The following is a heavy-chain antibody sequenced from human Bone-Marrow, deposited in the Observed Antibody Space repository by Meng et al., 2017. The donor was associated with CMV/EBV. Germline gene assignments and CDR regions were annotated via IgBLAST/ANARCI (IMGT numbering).Heavy chain of an antibody. CDR3: ARDRQNTYYYGSGRSREPFGY. J-gene: IGHJ4*02. V-gene: IGHV3-74*01. D-gene: IGHD3-10*01. CDR1: GFTFSSYW. CDR2: INSDGSST. Sequence: GGPLRLSCAASGFTFSSYWMHWVRQAPGKGLVWVSRINSDGSSTSYADSVKGRFTISRDNAKNTLYLQMNSLRAEDTAVYYCARDRQNTYYYGSGRSREPFGYWGQGTLVTFSS.